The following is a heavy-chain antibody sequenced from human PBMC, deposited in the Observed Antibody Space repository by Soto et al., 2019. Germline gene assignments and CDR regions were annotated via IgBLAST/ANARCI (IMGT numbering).Heavy chain of an antibody. CDR1: GGTFSSYA. CDR3: ARGGCSSTSCYLDY. V-gene: IGHV1-69*13. J-gene: IGHJ4*02. CDR2: IIPIFGTA. D-gene: IGHD2-2*01. Sequence: RASVKVSCKASGGTFSSYAISWVRQAPGQGLEWMGGIIPIFGTANYAQKFQGRVTITADESTSTAYMELSSLRSEDTAVYYCARGGCSSTSCYLDYWGQGTLVTVSS.